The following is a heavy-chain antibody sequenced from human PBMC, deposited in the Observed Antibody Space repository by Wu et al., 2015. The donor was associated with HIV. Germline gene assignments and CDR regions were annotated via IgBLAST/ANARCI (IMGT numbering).Heavy chain of an antibody. CDR1: GGTFSNYG. CDR3: ARGFRGGYTDYYGMDV. V-gene: IGHV1-18*01. Sequence: QVQLVQSGAEVKKPGSSVKISCKTSGGTFSNYGISWVRQAPGQGLEWMGWISAYNGNTNYAQKLQGRVTMTTDTSTSTAYMELRSLRSDDTAVYYCARGFRGGYTDYYGMDVWGQGTTVTVSS. J-gene: IGHJ6*02. D-gene: IGHD5-12*01. CDR2: ISAYNGNT.